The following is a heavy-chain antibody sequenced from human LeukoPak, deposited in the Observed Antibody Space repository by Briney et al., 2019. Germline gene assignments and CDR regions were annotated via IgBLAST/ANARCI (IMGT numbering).Heavy chain of an antibody. Sequence: SETLSLTCAVYGGSFSGYYWSWIRQPPGKGLEWIGEINHSGSTNYNPSLKSRVTISVDTSKNQFSLKLSSVTAADTALYYCARDKYFYDSRGYLFDYWGQGTLVTVSS. CDR2: INHSGST. CDR3: ARDKYFYDSRGYLFDY. CDR1: GGSFSGYY. J-gene: IGHJ4*02. D-gene: IGHD3-22*01. V-gene: IGHV4-34*01.